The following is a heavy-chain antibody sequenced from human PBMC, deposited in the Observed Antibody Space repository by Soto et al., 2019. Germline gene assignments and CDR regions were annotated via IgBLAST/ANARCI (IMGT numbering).Heavy chain of an antibody. Sequence: HPGGSLRLSCAASGFTFGTYGMHWVRQAPGKGLEWVAVISYDGVNKYYADSVKGRFTISRDNSKNTLYLQMNSLRAEDTAVYYCAKSVYNWNDGFFDYWGQGTLVTVSS. J-gene: IGHJ4*02. CDR3: AKSVYNWNDGFFDY. CDR1: GFTFGTYG. D-gene: IGHD1-1*01. CDR2: ISYDGVNK. V-gene: IGHV3-30*18.